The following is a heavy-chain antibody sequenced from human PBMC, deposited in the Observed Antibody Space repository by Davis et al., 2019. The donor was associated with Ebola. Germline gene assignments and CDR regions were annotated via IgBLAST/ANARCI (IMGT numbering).Heavy chain of an antibody. CDR3: ARDEAITVAGSINWYFDL. J-gene: IGHJ2*01. CDR2: ISYDGSNK. CDR1: GFTFSSYA. V-gene: IGHV3-30-3*01. Sequence: GESLKISCAASGFTFSSYAMHWVRQAPGKGLEWVAVISYDGSNKYYADSVKGRFTISRDNSKNTLYLQMNSLRVEDTAVYYCARDEAITVAGSINWYFDLWGRGTLVPVSS. D-gene: IGHD6-19*01.